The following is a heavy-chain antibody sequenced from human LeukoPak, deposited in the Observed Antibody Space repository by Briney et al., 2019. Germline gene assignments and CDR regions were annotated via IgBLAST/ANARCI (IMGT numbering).Heavy chain of an antibody. D-gene: IGHD3-3*01. Sequence: GGSLRLSCAASGFTLSRHSMNWVRQAPGKGLEWLGQIKKKSDGATTAYAAPVKGRFTISRDDSKNTLFLQMNSLKTEDTALYYCTWSGLKIESWGQGTLVTVSS. J-gene: IGHJ4*02. CDR3: TWSGLKIES. CDR2: IKKKSDGATT. V-gene: IGHV3-15*01. CDR1: GFTLSRHS.